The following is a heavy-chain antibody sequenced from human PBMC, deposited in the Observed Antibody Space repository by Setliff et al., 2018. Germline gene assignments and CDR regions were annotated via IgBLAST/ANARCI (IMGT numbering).Heavy chain of an antibody. V-gene: IGHV1-2*02. Sequence: GASVKVSCKASGGTFSSYAIDWMRQAPEQGLEWMGRINLNTGNIFYAQEFQGRVTLTRDTSTSTAYMELTGLRYDDTAIYYCARDPLGLEDITLFDYWGQGTLVTVSS. CDR1: GGTFSSYA. CDR2: INLNTGNI. D-gene: IGHD3-16*01. CDR3: ARDPLGLEDITLFDY. J-gene: IGHJ4*02.